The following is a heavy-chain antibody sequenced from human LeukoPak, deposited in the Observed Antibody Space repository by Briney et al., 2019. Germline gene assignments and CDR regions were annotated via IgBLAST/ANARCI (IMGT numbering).Heavy chain of an antibody. CDR3: ADSNYWYPVDY. Sequence: QPGGSLLLSCAASGFTFSAYAMRWVRQAPGKGLEWVSSITASGETTYYADSVKGRFTISRDNSKNTLYLQMNSLRAEDTAVYYCADSNYWYPVDYWGQGTLVTVSS. CDR1: GFTFSAYA. J-gene: IGHJ4*02. V-gene: IGHV3-23*01. D-gene: IGHD4-11*01. CDR2: ITASGETT.